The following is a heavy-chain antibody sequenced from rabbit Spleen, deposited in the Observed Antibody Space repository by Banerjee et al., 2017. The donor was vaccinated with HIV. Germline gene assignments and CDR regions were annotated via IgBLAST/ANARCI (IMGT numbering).Heavy chain of an antibody. D-gene: IGHD8-1*01. J-gene: IGHJ4*01. CDR3: ARDAGTGDYIDVYFDL. Sequence: QERLVESGGGLVKPEGSLKLSCTASGFSFSYKAVMCWVRQAPGKGLEWIACINVVTGKAVYANWAKGRFTFSKTSSTTVTLQMTSLTAADTATYFCARDAGTGDYIDVYFDLWGQGTLVTVS. V-gene: IGHV1S45*01. CDR1: GFSFSYKAV. CDR2: INVVTGKA.